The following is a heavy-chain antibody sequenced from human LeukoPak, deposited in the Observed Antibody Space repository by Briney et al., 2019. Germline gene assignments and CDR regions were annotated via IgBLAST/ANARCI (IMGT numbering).Heavy chain of an antibody. CDR2: ISAYNGNT. J-gene: IGHJ4*02. Sequence: ASVKVSCKVSGYTFTSYGISWVRQAPGQGLEWMGWISAYNGNTNYAQKLQGRVTMTTDTSTSTAYMELRSLRSDDTAVYYCARVKGIFGVVNDFDYWGQGTLVTVSS. CDR1: GYTFTSYG. CDR3: ARVKGIFGVVNDFDY. V-gene: IGHV1-18*01. D-gene: IGHD3-3*01.